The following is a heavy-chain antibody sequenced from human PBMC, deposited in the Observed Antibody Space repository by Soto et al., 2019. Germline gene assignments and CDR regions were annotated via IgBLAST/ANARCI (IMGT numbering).Heavy chain of an antibody. CDR3: ARLPGATAPRPAY. Sequence: GGSLRLSCAASGFMFSVYAMSWVRQAPGNGLQWVSSISGSGEHSYYADSVKGRFTISSDRSKNTLYLQMDSLRAEDTAVYYCARLPGATAPRPAYWGQGTMVTVSS. CDR2: ISGSGEHS. J-gene: IGHJ4*02. CDR1: GFMFSVYA. V-gene: IGHV3-23*01. D-gene: IGHD6-6*01.